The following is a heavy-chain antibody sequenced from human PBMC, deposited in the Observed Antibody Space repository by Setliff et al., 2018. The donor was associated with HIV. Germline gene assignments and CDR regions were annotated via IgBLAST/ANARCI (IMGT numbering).Heavy chain of an antibody. D-gene: IGHD6-19*01. Sequence: LRLSCAASGFTVSTYYMSWVRQAPGKGLEWVSTIYSGGSTYHADSVKGRFTLSRDTSKNTLFLQMNTLRAEDTAVYYCATDQQWLAQGWGGPHYWGQGTLVTVSS. CDR2: IYSGGST. V-gene: IGHV3-66*01. CDR1: GFTVSTYY. CDR3: ATDQQWLAQGWGGPHY. J-gene: IGHJ4*02.